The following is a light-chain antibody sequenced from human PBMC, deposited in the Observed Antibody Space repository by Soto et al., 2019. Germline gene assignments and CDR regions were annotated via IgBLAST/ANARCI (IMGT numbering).Light chain of an antibody. Sequence: DIQMTQSPSTLSASVGDRVTITFRASQSISSWLAWYQQKPGKAPKLLIYKASSLESEVPSRFSGSGSGTDFTLTISSLQPDDFATYYCQQYNSYWTFGQGTKVDIK. J-gene: IGKJ1*01. CDR1: QSISSW. CDR2: KAS. V-gene: IGKV1-5*03. CDR3: QQYNSYWT.